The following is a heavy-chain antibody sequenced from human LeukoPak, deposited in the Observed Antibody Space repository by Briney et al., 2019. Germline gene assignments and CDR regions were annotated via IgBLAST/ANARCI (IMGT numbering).Heavy chain of an antibody. V-gene: IGHV3-23*01. Sequence: PGGSLRLSCAASGFTFSSYGMHWVRQAQCKRLDWDSSITGSGRDTYYAGSVRGRITISRDNSRNTLYLQMNRLRAEDTALYYCAKGTLGSCSGATCYDFDNWGQGTMVTVSS. J-gene: IGHJ4*02. CDR1: GFTFSSYG. D-gene: IGHD2-2*01. CDR2: ITGSGRDT. CDR3: AKGTLGSCSGATCYDFDN.